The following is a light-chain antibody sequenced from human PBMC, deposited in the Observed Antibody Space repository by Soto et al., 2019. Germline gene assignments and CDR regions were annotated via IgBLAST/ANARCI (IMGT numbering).Light chain of an antibody. J-gene: IGLJ3*02. CDR1: NIGSKS. CDR2: YDR. Sequence: SYELTQPPSVSVTPGKTATITCGGSNIGSKSVNWYQQKPGQAPVLIMFYDRVRPSGIPARFSGSNSGNTATLTISGVEVGDEVDYYCQVWDTTSDPEGVFGGGTKLTVL. V-gene: IGLV3-21*04. CDR3: QVWDTTSDPEGV.